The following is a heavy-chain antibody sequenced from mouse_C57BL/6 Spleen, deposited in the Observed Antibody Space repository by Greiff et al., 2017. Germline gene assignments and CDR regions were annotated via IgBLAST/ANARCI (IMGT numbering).Heavy chain of an antibody. V-gene: IGHV1-55*01. J-gene: IGHJ4*01. D-gene: IGHD2-14*01. CDR1: GYTFTSYW. CDR2: IYPGSGST. Sequence: QVQLQQPGAELVKPGASVEMSCKASGYTFTSYWITWVKQRPGQGLEWIGDIYPGSGSTNYNEKFKSKATLTVDTSSSTAYMQLSSLTSEDSAVYYCARGVRLQGAMDYWGQGTSVTVSS. CDR3: ARGVRLQGAMDY.